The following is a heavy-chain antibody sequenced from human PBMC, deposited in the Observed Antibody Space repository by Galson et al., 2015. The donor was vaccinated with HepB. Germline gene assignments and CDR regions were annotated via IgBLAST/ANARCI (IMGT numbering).Heavy chain of an antibody. CDR1: GFTFSSYS. CDR3: ARDAERGYYDFWSGYYTFHLDPLDV. Sequence: SLRLSCAASGFTFSSYSMNWVRQAPGKGLEWVSSISSSSSYIYYADSVKGRFTISRDNPKNSLYLQMNSLRAEDTAVYYCARDAERGYYDFWSGYYTFHLDPLDVWGKGTTVTVSS. CDR2: ISSSSSYI. J-gene: IGHJ6*04. D-gene: IGHD3-3*01. V-gene: IGHV3-21*01.